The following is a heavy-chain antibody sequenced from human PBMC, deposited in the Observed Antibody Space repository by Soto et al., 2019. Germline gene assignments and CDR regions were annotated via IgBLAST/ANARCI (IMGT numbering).Heavy chain of an antibody. D-gene: IGHD2-15*01. Sequence: EVQLVESGGGLVQPGRSLRLSCAASGFLFDDYAMHWVRQAPGKGLEWVSGISWNSRSIGYADSVKGRFTISRDKAKNSLYLQMNSLRAEDTALYYWAKEAVGGYCSGGSCYSPFDYWGQGTLVTVS. CDR2: ISWNSRSI. V-gene: IGHV3-9*01. CDR3: AKEAVGGYCSGGSCYSPFDY. CDR1: GFLFDDYA. J-gene: IGHJ4*02.